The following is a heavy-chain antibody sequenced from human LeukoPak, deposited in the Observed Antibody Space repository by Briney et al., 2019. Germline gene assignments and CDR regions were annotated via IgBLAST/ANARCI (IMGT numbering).Heavy chain of an antibody. CDR1: GFTFNIYS. D-gene: IGHD3-3*01. V-gene: IGHV3-48*01. J-gene: IGHJ4*02. Sequence: QSGGSLRLSCAASGFTFNIYSMNWVRQAPGKGLEWISFVRHDSSDIYYADSVRGRFTISRDNAYNSLHLQMNSLRAEDTAVYYCARGQMAWSGYYTGNFDYWGQGTLVTVSS. CDR2: VRHDSSDI. CDR3: ARGQMAWSGYYTGNFDY.